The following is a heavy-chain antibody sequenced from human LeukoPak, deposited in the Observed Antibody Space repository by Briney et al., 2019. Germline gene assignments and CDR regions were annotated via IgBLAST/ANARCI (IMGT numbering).Heavy chain of an antibody. CDR1: GYTFTSYD. J-gene: IGHJ6*02. D-gene: IGHD3-9*01. CDR3: ARGRPLYDILTDHYGMDV. V-gene: IGHV1-8*01. CDR2: MNPNSGNT. Sequence: ASVKVSCKASGYTFTSYDINWVRQATGQGLEWMGWMNPNSGNTGYAQKFQGRVTMTRNTSISTAYMELSSLRSEDTAVYYCARGRPLYDILTDHYGMDVWGQGATVTVSS.